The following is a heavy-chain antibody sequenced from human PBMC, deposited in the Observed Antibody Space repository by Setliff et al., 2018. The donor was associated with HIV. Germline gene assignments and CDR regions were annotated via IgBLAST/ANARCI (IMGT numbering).Heavy chain of an antibody. J-gene: IGHJ3*02. CDR1: GYTFTGYY. D-gene: IGHD1-26*01. V-gene: IGHV1-2*06. Sequence: ASVKVSCKASGYTFTGYYMHWVRQGPGQGLEWMGRINPNSGGTNYAQKCQGRVTMTRDTSISKAYMELSRLRSDDTAVYYCARGTRVGANDAFDIWGQGTMVTVS. CDR2: INPNSGGT. CDR3: ARGTRVGANDAFDI.